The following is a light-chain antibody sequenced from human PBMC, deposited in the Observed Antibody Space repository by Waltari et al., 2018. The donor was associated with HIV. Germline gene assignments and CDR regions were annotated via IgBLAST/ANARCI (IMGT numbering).Light chain of an antibody. J-gene: IGLJ3*02. CDR2: ANT. CDR3: QSYDSSLSGWV. Sequence: QSVLTQPPSVSGAPGQRVSISCSGGSSNIGSGYDVHWYQQFPGRAPKVLIHANTDPPSAVPVRFSGSKSVYSASLVITGLQAEDDAEYYCQSYDSSLSGWVFGGGTNLTVL. V-gene: IGLV1-40*01. CDR1: SSNIGSGYD.